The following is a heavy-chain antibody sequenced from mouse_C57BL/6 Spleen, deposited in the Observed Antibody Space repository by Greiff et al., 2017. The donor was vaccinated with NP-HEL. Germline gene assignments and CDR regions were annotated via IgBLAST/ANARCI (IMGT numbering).Heavy chain of an antibody. J-gene: IGHJ4*01. D-gene: IGHD1-1*01. CDR3: ARQTVPYAMDY. Sequence: EVKVVESGGDLVKPGGSLKLSCAASGFTFSSYGMSWVRQTPDKRLEWVATISSGGSYTYYPDSVKGRFTISRDNAKNTLYLQMSSLKSEDTAMYYCARQTVPYAMDYWGQGTSVTVSS. CDR2: ISSGGSYT. CDR1: GFTFSSYG. V-gene: IGHV5-6*01.